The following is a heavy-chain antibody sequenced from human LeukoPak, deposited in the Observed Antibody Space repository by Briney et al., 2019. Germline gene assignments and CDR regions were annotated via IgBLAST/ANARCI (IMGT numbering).Heavy chain of an antibody. J-gene: IGHJ5*02. CDR1: GFTFSSYW. D-gene: IGHD3-10*01. CDR3: ARGGLGFGDPSKGDWFDP. V-gene: IGHV3-74*01. Sequence: PGGSLRLSCAASGFTFSSYWMPWVRHAPGKGLVWVSRINSDGSSTSYAASVNGRFTISRDNAKNTMYLRMNSLRAEDTGVYYCARGGLGFGDPSKGDWFDPWGQGTLVTVSS. CDR2: INSDGSST.